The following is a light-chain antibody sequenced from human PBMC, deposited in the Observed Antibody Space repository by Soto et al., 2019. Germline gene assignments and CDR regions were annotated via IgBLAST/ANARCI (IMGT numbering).Light chain of an antibody. CDR2: KAS. Sequence: DIQMTQSPSTLSASVGDRVTLTCRASQSISSWLAWYQQKPGKAPKLLIYKASTLKSGVPSRFSGSGSGTEFTLTISSLQPEDVATYYCQKCKTAPFTFGGGTKVDIK. CDR1: QSISSW. V-gene: IGKV1-5*03. CDR3: QKCKTAPFT. J-gene: IGKJ4*01.